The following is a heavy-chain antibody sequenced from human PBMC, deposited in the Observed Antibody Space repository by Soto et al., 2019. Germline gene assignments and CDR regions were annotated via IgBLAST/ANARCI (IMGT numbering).Heavy chain of an antibody. CDR3: ARARYYDSSGYYVSDAFDI. Sequence: GASVTVCWTASGGSFSSYAISCVRQAPGQGLEWMGGIIPIFGTANYAQKFQGRVTITADESTSTAYMELSSLRSEDTAVYYCARARYYDSSGYYVSDAFDIWGQGTMVTVSS. CDR2: IIPIFGTA. J-gene: IGHJ3*02. CDR1: GGSFSSYA. V-gene: IGHV1-69*13. D-gene: IGHD3-22*01.